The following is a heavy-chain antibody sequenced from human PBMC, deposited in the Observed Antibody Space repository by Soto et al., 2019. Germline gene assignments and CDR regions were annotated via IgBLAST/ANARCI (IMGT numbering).Heavy chain of an antibody. J-gene: IGHJ6*02. CDR2: IYHSGST. V-gene: IGHV4-4*02. CDR1: GGSISSSNW. CDR3: ARDRGSSGGYYYYGMDV. D-gene: IGHD6-6*01. Sequence: LSLTCTVSGGSISSSNWWSWVRQPPGKGLEWVGEIYHSGSTNYNPSLKSRVTISVDKSKNQFSLKLSSVTAADTAVYYCARDRGSSGGYYYYGMDVWGQGTTVTVSS.